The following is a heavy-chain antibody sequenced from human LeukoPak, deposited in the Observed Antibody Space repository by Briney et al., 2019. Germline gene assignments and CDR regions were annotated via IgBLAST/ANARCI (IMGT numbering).Heavy chain of an antibody. CDR2: ISAYNGNT. Sequence: ASVKVSCKASVYTFTSYGISWVRQAPGQGLEWMGWISAYNGNTNYAQKLQGRVTMTTDTSTSTAYMELRSLRSDDTAVYYCARVKRAAAATTANWFDPWGQGTLVTVSS. CDR1: VYTFTSYG. J-gene: IGHJ5*02. CDR3: ARVKRAAAATTANWFDP. D-gene: IGHD6-13*01. V-gene: IGHV1-18*01.